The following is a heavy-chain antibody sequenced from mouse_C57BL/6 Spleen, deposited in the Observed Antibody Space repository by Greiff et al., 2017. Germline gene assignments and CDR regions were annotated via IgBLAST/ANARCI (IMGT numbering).Heavy chain of an antibody. CDR2: IYPSDSET. CDR1: GYTFTSYW. Sequence: VQLQQPGAELVRPGSSVKLSCKASGYTFTSYWMDWVKQRPGQGLEWIGNIYPSDSETHYNQKFKDKATLTVDKSSSTAYMQLSSLTSEDSAVYYCARRAHSYFDYWGQGTTLTVSS. CDR3: ARRAHSYFDY. D-gene: IGHD3-1*01. V-gene: IGHV1-61*01. J-gene: IGHJ2*01.